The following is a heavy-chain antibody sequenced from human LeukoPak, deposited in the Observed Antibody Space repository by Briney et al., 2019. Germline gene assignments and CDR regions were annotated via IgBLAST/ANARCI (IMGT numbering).Heavy chain of an antibody. D-gene: IGHD1-7*01. V-gene: IGHV1-69*05. CDR3: ARLGTSGNYALDY. CDR1: GGTFSSYA. CDR2: IIPISGTA. Sequence: SVKVSCKASGGTFSSYAISWVRQAPGQGLEWMGGIIPISGTANYAQKFQGRVTITTDESTSTAYMELSSLRSEDTAVYYCARLGTSGNYALDYWGQGTLVTVSS. J-gene: IGHJ4*02.